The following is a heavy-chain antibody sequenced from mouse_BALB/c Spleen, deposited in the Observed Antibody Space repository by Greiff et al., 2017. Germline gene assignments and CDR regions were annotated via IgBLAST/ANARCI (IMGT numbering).Heavy chain of an antibody. V-gene: IGHV3-6*02. J-gene: IGHJ4*01. Sequence: EVHLVESGPGLVKPSQSLSLTCSVTGYSITSGYYWNWIRQFPGNKLEWMGYISYDGSNNYNPSLKNRISITRDTSKNQFFLKLNSVTTEDTATYYCARDGFPRYAMDYWGQGTSVTVSS. CDR3: ARDGFPRYAMDY. CDR2: ISYDGSN. CDR1: GYSITSGYY.